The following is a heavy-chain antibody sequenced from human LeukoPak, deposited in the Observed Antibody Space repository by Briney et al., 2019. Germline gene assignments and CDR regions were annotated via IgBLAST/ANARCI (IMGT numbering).Heavy chain of an antibody. J-gene: IGHJ4*02. CDR3: ARGRYLGAMFQDH. CDR2: ISISDSTI. V-gene: IGHV3-48*04. D-gene: IGHD3-10*02. CDR1: GFTVSRNYY. Sequence: GGSLRLSCAASGFTVSRNYYMNWVRQAPGAGLEWVSYISISDSTIYYADSVKGRFTISRDNAKNSLYLQMNNLRVEDTALYYCARGRYLGAMFQDHWGQGTLVTVSS.